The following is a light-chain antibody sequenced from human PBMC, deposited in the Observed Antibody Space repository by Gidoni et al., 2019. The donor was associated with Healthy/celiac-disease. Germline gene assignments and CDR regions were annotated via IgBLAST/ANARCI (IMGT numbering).Light chain of an antibody. Sequence: SSELTQDPAVSVALGQTVRITGQGDSLRSYYASWYQQKPGQAPVLVIYGKNNRPSGIPDRFSGSSSGNTASLTITGAQAEDEADYYCNSRDSSGNVVFGGGTKLTVL. J-gene: IGLJ2*01. V-gene: IGLV3-19*01. CDR2: GKN. CDR1: SLRSYY. CDR3: NSRDSSGNVV.